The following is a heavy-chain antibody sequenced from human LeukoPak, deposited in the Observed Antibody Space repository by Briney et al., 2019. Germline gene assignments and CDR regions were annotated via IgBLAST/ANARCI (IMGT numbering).Heavy chain of an antibody. V-gene: IGHV4-34*01. Sequence: PSETLSLTCAVYGGSFSGYYWSWIRQPPGKGLEWIGEINHSGSTNYNPSLKSRVTISVDTSKNQFSLKLSSVTAADTAVYYCAGLRIRGTEKYYYYYGMDVWGQGTTVTVSS. CDR3: AGLRIRGTEKYYYYYGMDV. CDR1: GGSFSGYY. J-gene: IGHJ6*02. D-gene: IGHD3-10*01. CDR2: INHSGST.